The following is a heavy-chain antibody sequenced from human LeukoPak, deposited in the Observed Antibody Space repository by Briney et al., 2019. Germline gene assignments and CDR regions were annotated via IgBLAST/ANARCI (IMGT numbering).Heavy chain of an antibody. V-gene: IGHV3-23*01. D-gene: IGHD3-22*01. CDR3: ATGDSSGYSFDY. CDR1: GFTFSSYA. CDR2: ISGSGGST. J-gene: IGHJ4*02. Sequence: QSGGSLRLSCAASGFTFSSYAMSWVRQAPGKGLEWVSAISGSGGSTYYADSVKGRFTISRHNSKNTLYLQMNSLRAEDTAVYYCATGDSSGYSFDYWGQGTLVTVSS.